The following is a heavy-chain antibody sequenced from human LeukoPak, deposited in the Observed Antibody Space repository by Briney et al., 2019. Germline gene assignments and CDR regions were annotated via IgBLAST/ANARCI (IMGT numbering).Heavy chain of an antibody. V-gene: IGHV4-34*01. Sequence: SETLSLTCAVYGGSFSGYSWTWIRQPPGKGLEWIGEMSHSGYPNYNPSLKSRVAISVDTSKNQFSLNLTSVTAADTAVYYCARTPGIAAAGTVEDYWGQGTLVTVSS. D-gene: IGHD6-13*01. CDR2: MSHSGYP. CDR1: GGSFSGYS. J-gene: IGHJ4*02. CDR3: ARTPGIAAAGTVEDY.